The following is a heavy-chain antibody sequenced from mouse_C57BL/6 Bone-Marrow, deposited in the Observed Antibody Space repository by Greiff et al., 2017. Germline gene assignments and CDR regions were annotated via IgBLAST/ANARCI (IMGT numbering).Heavy chain of an antibody. D-gene: IGHD2-1*01. CDR1: GFTFSSYA. J-gene: IGHJ3*01. Sequence: EVQLVESGGGLVKPGGSLKLSCAASGFTFSSYAMSWVRQTPEKRLEWVATISDGGSYTYYPDNVKGRFTISRDHAKNNLYLQMSHLKSEDTAMYYCARDLSTIPRGFAYWGQGTLVTVSA. V-gene: IGHV5-4*01. CDR3: ARDLSTIPRGFAY. CDR2: ISDGGSYT.